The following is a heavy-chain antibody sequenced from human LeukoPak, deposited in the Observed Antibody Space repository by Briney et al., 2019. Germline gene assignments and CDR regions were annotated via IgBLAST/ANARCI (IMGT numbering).Heavy chain of an antibody. V-gene: IGHV3-21*01. D-gene: IGHD7-27*01. CDR2: ISSSSSYI. J-gene: IGHJ5*02. CDR1: GFTFSSYT. Sequence: NSGGSLRLSCAASGFTFSSYTMNWVRQAPGKGLEWVSSISSSSSYIFYADSVKGRFTISRDNPKNSLYLQMNSLRAEDTAVYYCARDVGTGDNWFDPWGQGTLVTVSS. CDR3: ARDVGTGDNWFDP.